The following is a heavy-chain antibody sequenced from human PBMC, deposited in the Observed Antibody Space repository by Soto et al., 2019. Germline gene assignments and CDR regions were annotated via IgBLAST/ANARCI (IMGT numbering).Heavy chain of an antibody. CDR3: ARGYYDSSGYDASYYYYGMDV. V-gene: IGHV1-18*01. CDR2: ISAYNGNT. D-gene: IGHD3-22*01. CDR1: GYTFTSYG. J-gene: IGHJ6*02. Sequence: QVQLVQSGAEVKKPGASVKVSCKASGYTFTSYGISWVRQAPGQGLEWMGWISAYNGNTNYAQKLQGRVTMTTDTSASTAYMELRRLRSDDTAVYYCARGYYDSSGYDASYYYYGMDVWGQGTTVTVSS.